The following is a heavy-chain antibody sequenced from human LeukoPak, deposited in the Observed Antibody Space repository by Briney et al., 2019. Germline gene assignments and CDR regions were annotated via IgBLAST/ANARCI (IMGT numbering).Heavy chain of an antibody. CDR1: GYTFTSYG. J-gene: IGHJ4*02. V-gene: IGHV1-69*04. Sequence: ASVKVSCKASGYTFTSYGISWVRQAPGQGLEWMGRIIPILGIANYAQKFQGRVTITADKSTSTAYMELSSLRSEDTAVYYCARGKIAVAASYYFDYWGQGTLVTVSS. CDR3: ARGKIAVAASYYFDY. D-gene: IGHD6-19*01. CDR2: IIPILGIA.